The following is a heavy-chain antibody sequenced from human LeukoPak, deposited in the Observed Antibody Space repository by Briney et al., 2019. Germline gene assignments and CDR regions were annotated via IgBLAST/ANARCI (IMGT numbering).Heavy chain of an antibody. Sequence: ASVKVSCKASGYTFTGYDINWVRQATGQGLEWMGWMNPNSGNTGYAQKFQGRVTMTRNTSISTAYMELSSLRSEDTAVYYCARRPTLRNWFDPWGQGNLVTVSS. J-gene: IGHJ5*02. CDR2: MNPNSGNT. CDR1: GYTFTGYD. CDR3: ARRPTLRNWFDP. D-gene: IGHD5-12*01. V-gene: IGHV1-8*01.